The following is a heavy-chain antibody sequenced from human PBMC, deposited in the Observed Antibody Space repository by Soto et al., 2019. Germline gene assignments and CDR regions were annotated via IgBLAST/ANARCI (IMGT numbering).Heavy chain of an antibody. CDR3: AKEKKHSLDDY. J-gene: IGHJ4*02. CDR1: GFTFDDYA. V-gene: IGHV3-23*01. Sequence: GGXLRLSCAASGFTFDDYAMHWVRQAPGKGLEWVSAISGSGGSTYYADSVKGRFSISRDNSKSTLYLQMNSLRAEDTAVYYCAKEKKHSLDDYWGQGALVTVSS. CDR2: ISGSGGST.